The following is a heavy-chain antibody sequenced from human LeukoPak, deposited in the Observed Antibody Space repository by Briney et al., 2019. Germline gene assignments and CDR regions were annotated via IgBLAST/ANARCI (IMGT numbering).Heavy chain of an antibody. CDR1: EGTFSSYA. V-gene: IGHV1-69*01. D-gene: IGHD3-3*01. CDR2: IIPIFGTA. J-gene: IGHJ5*02. Sequence: SVKVSCKASEGTFSSYAISWVRQAPGQGLEWMGGIIPIFGTANYAQKFQGRVTITADESTSTAYMELSSLRSEDTAVYYCARMSDFWSGNWFDPWGQGTLVTVSS. CDR3: ARMSDFWSGNWFDP.